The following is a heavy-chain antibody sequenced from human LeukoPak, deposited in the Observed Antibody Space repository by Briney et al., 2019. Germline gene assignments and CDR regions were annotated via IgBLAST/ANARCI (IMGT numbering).Heavy chain of an antibody. CDR2: INPSGGST. J-gene: IGHJ6*04. D-gene: IGHD3-22*01. Sequence: ASVKVSCKASGYTLTTQSMNWVRQAPGQGLEWMGIINPSGGSTSYAQKFQGRVTMTRDMSTSTVYMELSSLRSEDTAVYYCARGDYYDSSGYTAWAFDIWGKGTTVTVSS. CDR1: GYTLTTQS. V-gene: IGHV1-46*01. CDR3: ARGDYYDSSGYTAWAFDI.